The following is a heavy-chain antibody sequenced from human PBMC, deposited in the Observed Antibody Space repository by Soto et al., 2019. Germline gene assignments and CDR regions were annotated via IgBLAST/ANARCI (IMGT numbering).Heavy chain of an antibody. CDR1: GGTFSSYT. V-gene: IGHV1-69*02. CDR3: AKTNDRSGYCLDY. J-gene: IGHJ4*02. Sequence: QVQLVQSGAEVKKPGSSVKVSCKASGGTFSSYTISWVRQAPGQGLEWMGRIIPILGIANYAQKFQGRVTITEDNSTITAYMELSSLRSEDTAVYYCAKTNDRSGYCLDYWGQGTLVTVSS. D-gene: IGHD3-22*01. CDR2: IIPILGIA.